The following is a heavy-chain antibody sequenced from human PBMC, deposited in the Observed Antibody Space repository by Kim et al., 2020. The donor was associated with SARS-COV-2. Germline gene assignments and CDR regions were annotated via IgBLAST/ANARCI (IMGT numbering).Heavy chain of an antibody. CDR3: HTAFDY. J-gene: IGHJ4*02. CDR2: NRGGRST. Sequence: NRGGRSTSYADSVKVRFTISRDNAQNTRYLQMNSLRAEDTAVYYCHTAFDYWGQGTLVTVSS. D-gene: IGHD5-18*01. V-gene: IGHV3-74*01.